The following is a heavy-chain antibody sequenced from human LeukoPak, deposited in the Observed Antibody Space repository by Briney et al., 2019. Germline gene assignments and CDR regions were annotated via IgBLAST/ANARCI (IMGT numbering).Heavy chain of an antibody. CDR3: ARMEDYGYNWFDP. D-gene: IGHD3-10*01. J-gene: IGHJ5*02. CDR1: GFTLSTCG. V-gene: IGHV3-30*03. CDR2: ISHDGNNK. Sequence: PGRSLRLSCAASGFTLSTCGMHWVRQAPGKGLEWVAMISHDGNNKQYADFAKGRFTISRDNSKNTLYLEMNSLRTEDTAVYYCARMEDYGYNWFDPWGQGTLVTVSS.